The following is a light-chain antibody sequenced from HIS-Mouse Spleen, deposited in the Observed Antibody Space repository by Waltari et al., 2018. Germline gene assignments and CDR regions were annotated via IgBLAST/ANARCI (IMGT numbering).Light chain of an antibody. CDR1: SSDVGSYNL. J-gene: IGLJ3*02. CDR3: CSYAGSSTWV. Sequence: QSALTQPASVSGSPGQSITISCTGTSSDVGSYNLLSWYQHHPGKSPKLMIYEGSKRPSGVSNRFSGSKSGNTASLTISGLQAEDEADYYCCSYAGSSTWVFGGGTKLTVL. V-gene: IGLV2-23*01. CDR2: EGS.